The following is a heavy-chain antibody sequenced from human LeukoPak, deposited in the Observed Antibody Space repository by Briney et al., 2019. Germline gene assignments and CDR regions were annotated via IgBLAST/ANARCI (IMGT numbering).Heavy chain of an antibody. D-gene: IGHD2-15*01. CDR1: GFTFSDYY. CDR3: ARVGTIWDCSGGSCYPDAFDI. Sequence: GGSLRLSRAASGFTFSDYYMSGIRHAPGKGLERVSYLSSSGRTIYYAESAKGGFSISTDNAKNTLYLQMNSLRAEDTAVYYCARVGTIWDCSGGSCYPDAFDIWGQGTMVTVSS. J-gene: IGHJ3*02. CDR2: LSSSGRTI. V-gene: IGHV3-11*04.